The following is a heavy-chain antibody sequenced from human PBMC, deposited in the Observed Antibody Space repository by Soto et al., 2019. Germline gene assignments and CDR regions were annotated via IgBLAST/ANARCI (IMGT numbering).Heavy chain of an antibody. Sequence: ASVKVSCKASGYTVTSYAMRWVRQAPGQRLEWMGWINAGNGNTKYSQKFQGRVTITRDTSASTAYMELSSLRSEDTAVYYCARDGSPYYYGSGSRNHWFDPWRQRTLVTVSS. CDR1: GYTVTSYA. V-gene: IGHV1-3*01. D-gene: IGHD3-10*01. J-gene: IGHJ5*02. CDR3: ARDGSPYYYGSGSRNHWFDP. CDR2: INAGNGNT.